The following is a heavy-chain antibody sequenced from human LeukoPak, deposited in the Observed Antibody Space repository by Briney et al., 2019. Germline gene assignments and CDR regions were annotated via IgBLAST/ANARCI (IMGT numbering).Heavy chain of an antibody. V-gene: IGHV4-38-2*02. CDR2: IYHSGST. CDR1: GYSISSGYY. J-gene: IGHJ4*02. D-gene: IGHD1-7*01. CDR3: ARMSGNYPFEY. Sequence: PSETLSLTCTVSGYSISSGYYWGWIRQPPGKGLEWIGSIYHSGSTYYNPSLKSRVTISVDTSKNQFSLKLSSVTAADTAVYYCARMSGNYPFEYWGQGTLVTVSS.